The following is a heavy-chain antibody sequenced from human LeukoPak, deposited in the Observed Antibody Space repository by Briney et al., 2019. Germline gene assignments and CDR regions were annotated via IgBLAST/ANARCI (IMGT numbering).Heavy chain of an antibody. CDR1: GFTFSGSA. J-gene: IGHJ4*02. Sequence: GGSLRLSCAASGFTFSGSAMHWVRQASGKGLEWVGRIRSKANSYATAYAASVKGRLTISRDDSKNTAYLQMNSLKTEDTAVYYCTSGVSYSSGDYWGQGTLVTVSS. CDR3: TSGVSYSSGDY. CDR2: IRSKANSYAT. D-gene: IGHD3-10*01. V-gene: IGHV3-73*01.